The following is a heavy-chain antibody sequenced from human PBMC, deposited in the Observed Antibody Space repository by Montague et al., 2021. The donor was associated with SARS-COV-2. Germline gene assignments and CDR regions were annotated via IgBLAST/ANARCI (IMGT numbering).Heavy chain of an antibody. D-gene: IGHD3-16*01. V-gene: IGHV4-59*13. CDR1: GGSISSYY. Sequence: SETLSLTCTVSGGSISSYYWSWIRQPPGKGLEWIGNIYFNGNTXLXPSXXXRVTTSIDTSKNHFPLRLTPVTHADTAGYYCAREVVGVKTNWLDTWGQGTLATVSS. CDR2: IYFNGNT. J-gene: IGHJ5*02. CDR3: AREVVGVKTNWLDT.